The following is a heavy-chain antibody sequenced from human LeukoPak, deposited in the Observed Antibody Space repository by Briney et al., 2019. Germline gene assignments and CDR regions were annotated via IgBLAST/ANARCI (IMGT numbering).Heavy chain of an antibody. CDR1: GGSISSYY. V-gene: IGHV4-59*08. CDR2: IYYSGST. D-gene: IGHD3-16*02. CDR3: ARHYRPRYDAFDI. J-gene: IGHJ3*02. Sequence: PSETLSLTCTVSGGSISSYYWSWIRQPPGKGLEWIGYIYYSGSTNYNPSLKSRVTISVDTSKNQFSLKLSSVTAADTAVYYCARHYRPRYDAFDIWGQETMVTVSS.